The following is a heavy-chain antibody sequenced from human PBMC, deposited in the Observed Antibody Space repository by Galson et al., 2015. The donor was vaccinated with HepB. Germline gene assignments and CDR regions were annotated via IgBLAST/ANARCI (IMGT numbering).Heavy chain of an antibody. CDR2: ISSSSSTI. D-gene: IGHD3-16*01. CDR3: ARWAAGWGNFDY. CDR1: TFIFSTYS. Sequence: SLRLSCAASTFIFSTYSMNWVRQAPGKGLEWVSYISSSSSTIYYADSVKGRFTISRDNAKNSLYLQMNSLRDEDTAVYYCARWAAGWGNFDYWGQGTLVTVSS. J-gene: IGHJ4*02. V-gene: IGHV3-48*02.